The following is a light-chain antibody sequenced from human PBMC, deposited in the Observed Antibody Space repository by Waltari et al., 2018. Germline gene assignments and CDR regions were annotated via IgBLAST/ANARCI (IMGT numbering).Light chain of an antibody. CDR1: SSDVGGHNY. CDR2: DVS. J-gene: IGLJ1*01. V-gene: IGLV2-14*03. Sequence: QSALTQPASVSGSPGQSITISCTGTSSDVGGHNYVSWYQQYPGKAPQLVIHDVSSRPSGTSDRFSGSKSGNTASLIISGLQADDEADYYCSSYTASRLYVFGTGTKVTVL. CDR3: SSYTASRLYV.